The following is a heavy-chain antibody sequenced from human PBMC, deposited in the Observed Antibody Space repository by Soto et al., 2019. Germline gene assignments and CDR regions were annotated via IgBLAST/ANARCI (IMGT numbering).Heavy chain of an antibody. D-gene: IGHD3-22*01. V-gene: IGHV4-34*01. CDR1: GGSFSGYY. CDR2: INHSGST. Sequence: SETLSLTCAVYGGSFSGYYWSWIRQPPGKGLEWIGEINHSGSTNYNPSLKSRVTISVDTSKNQFSLKLSSVTAADTAVYYCASWDSSGYYRPGAFDIWGQGTMVTVSS. CDR3: ASWDSSGYYRPGAFDI. J-gene: IGHJ3*02.